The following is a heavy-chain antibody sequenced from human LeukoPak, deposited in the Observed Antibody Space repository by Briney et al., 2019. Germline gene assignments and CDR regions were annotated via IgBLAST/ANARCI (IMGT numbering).Heavy chain of an antibody. J-gene: IGHJ4*02. D-gene: IGHD3-22*01. CDR2: IYYSGST. V-gene: IGHV4-31*03. CDR1: GGSISSGGYY. CDR3: AIEGDSSGFSYFDY. Sequence: PSETLSLTCTVSGGSISSGGYYWSWIRQHPGKGLEWIGYIYYSGSTYDNPSLKSRVTISIDTSKNQFSLKLSSVTAADTAMYYCAIEGDSSGFSYFDYWGQGTLVTVSS.